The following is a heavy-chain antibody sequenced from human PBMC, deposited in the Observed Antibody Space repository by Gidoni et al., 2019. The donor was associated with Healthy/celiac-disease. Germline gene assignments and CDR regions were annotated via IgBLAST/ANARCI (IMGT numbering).Heavy chain of an antibody. J-gene: IGHJ4*02. CDR3: ARSGYDSSGYYSLVY. D-gene: IGHD3-22*01. V-gene: IGHV3-30-3*01. CDR1: GFTFSSYA. Sequence: VQLVASGGGVVQPGRSVRLSCAASGFTFSSYALPWVRQAPGKGLEWVAVISYDGSNKYYADSVKGRFTISRDNSKNTLYLQMNSLRAEDTAVYYCARSGYDSSGYYSLVYWGQGTLVTVSS. CDR2: ISYDGSNK.